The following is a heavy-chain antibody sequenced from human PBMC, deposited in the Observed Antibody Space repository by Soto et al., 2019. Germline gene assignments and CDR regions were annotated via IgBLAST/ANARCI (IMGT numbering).Heavy chain of an antibody. Sequence: QVQLVQSGAEVKKPGSSVKVSCKASGGTFSSYTISWVRQAPGQGLEWMGRIIPILGIANYAQKFQGRVTITADKSTSTAYMELSSLRSEDTAVYYCARAGDTATDDYYYGRDVWGQGTTVTVSS. CDR3: ARAGDTATDDYYYGRDV. CDR2: IIPILGIA. J-gene: IGHJ6*02. D-gene: IGHD5-18*01. CDR1: GGTFSSYT. V-gene: IGHV1-69*02.